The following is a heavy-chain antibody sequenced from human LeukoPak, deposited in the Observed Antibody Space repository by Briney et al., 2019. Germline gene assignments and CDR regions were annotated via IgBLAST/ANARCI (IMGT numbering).Heavy chain of an antibody. D-gene: IGHD3-22*01. CDR2: IIQSGST. Sequence: SETLSLTCAVYGGSFSGHYWNWIRQPPGKGLEWIGEIIQSGSTNYNPSLKSRVTISVDTSKNQFSLKLSSVTAADTAVYYCTRGSIAYYYMDVWGKGTTVTISS. J-gene: IGHJ6*03. CDR3: TRGSIAYYYMDV. CDR1: GGSFSGHY. V-gene: IGHV4-34*12.